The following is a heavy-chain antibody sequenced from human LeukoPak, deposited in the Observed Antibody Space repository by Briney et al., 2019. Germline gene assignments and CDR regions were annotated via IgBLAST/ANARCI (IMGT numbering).Heavy chain of an antibody. V-gene: IGHV3-30-3*01. CDR3: ARGQGRDGYNWFDY. CDR1: GFTFSSYA. J-gene: IGHJ4*02. Sequence: GGSLRPSCAASGFTFSSYAMHWVRQAPGKGLEWVAVISYDGSNKYYADSVKGRFTISRDNSKNTLYLQMNSLRAEDTAVYYCARGQGRDGYNWFDYWGQGTLVTVSS. CDR2: ISYDGSNK. D-gene: IGHD5-24*01.